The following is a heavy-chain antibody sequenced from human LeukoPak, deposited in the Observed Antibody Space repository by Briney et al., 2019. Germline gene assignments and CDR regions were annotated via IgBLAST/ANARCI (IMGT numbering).Heavy chain of an antibody. CDR1: GFTFSSYA. CDR3: AKDGEGEVPTAIGY. V-gene: IGHV3-23*01. J-gene: IGHJ4*02. CDR2: ISGGGGST. D-gene: IGHD2-2*01. Sequence: PGGSLRLSCAASGFTFSSYAMSWVRQAPGKGLEWVSAISGGGGSTYNADSVKGRFSVSRDNSKNTLYLQMNSLRAEDTAIYFCAKDGEGEVPTAIGYWGQGTLVTVSS.